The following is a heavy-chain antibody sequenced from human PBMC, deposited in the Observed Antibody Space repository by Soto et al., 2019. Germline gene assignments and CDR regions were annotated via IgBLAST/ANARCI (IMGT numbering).Heavy chain of an antibody. D-gene: IGHD2-15*01. V-gene: IGHV1-69*06. CDR3: ARGYCSGGSCYPDY. J-gene: IGHJ4*02. CDR1: GATFSSYA. Sequence: AASVKVSCKASGATFSSYAISWVRQAPGQWLEWLGGVIPILGTANYSQKVQGRVTITPYRATSTAYMELSSLRSQDTAVSYCARGYCSGGSCYPDYWGQGTLVTVSS. CDR2: VIPILGTA.